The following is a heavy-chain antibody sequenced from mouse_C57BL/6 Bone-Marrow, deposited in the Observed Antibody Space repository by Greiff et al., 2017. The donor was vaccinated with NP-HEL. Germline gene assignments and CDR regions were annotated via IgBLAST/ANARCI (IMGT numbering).Heavy chain of an antibody. CDR3: ARVFITTVVAGDY. Sequence: QVQLQQPGAELVRPGSSVKLSCKASGYTFTSYWMHWVKQRPIQGLEWIGNIDPSDSETHYNQKFKDKATLTVDKSSSTAYMQLSSLTSEDSAVYYCARVFITTVVAGDYWGQGTTLTVSS. J-gene: IGHJ2*01. V-gene: IGHV1-52*01. CDR2: IDPSDSET. D-gene: IGHD1-1*01. CDR1: GYTFTSYW.